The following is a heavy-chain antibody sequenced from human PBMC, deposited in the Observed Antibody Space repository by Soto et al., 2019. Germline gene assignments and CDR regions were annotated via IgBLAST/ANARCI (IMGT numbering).Heavy chain of an antibody. D-gene: IGHD4-4*01. CDR3: AKDSVYSNPYYFDY. Sequence: GGSLRLSCAASGFTFSSYAMSWVRQAPGKGLEWVSAISGSGDSTYYADSVKGRFTISRDNSKNTLHLQMNSLRAEDTAVYYCAKDSVYSNPYYFDYWGQGTLVTVSS. V-gene: IGHV3-23*01. J-gene: IGHJ4*02. CDR2: ISGSGDST. CDR1: GFTFSSYA.